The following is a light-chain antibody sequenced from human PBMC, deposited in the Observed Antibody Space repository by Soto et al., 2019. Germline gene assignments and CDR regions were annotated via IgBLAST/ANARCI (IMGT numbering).Light chain of an antibody. Sequence: EIVLMQSPGTLSLSPGEGATFSGRASQGVKSNYLAWYQQKPGQAPTVLIFDTSRRATGVPDRFSGSGSGTDFTLTISRLEPDDFAVYYCQQYGSSQFTFGPGTKVNIK. CDR3: QQYGSSQFT. CDR2: DTS. J-gene: IGKJ3*01. CDR1: QGVKSNY. V-gene: IGKV3-20*01.